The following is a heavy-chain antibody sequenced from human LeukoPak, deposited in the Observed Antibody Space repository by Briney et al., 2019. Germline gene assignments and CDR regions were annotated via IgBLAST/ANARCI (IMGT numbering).Heavy chain of an antibody. D-gene: IGHD3-3*01. CDR2: INPSGGST. CDR1: GYTFTSYY. J-gene: IGHJ4*02. CDR3: ASGGSGDVWSGYHRSRFDY. Sequence: ASVKVSCKASGYTFTSYYMHWVRQAPGQGLEWMGIINPSGGSTSYAQKFQGRVTMTRDTSTSTVYMELSSLRSEDTAVYYCASGGSGDVWSGYHRSRFDYWGQGTLVTVSS. V-gene: IGHV1-46*01.